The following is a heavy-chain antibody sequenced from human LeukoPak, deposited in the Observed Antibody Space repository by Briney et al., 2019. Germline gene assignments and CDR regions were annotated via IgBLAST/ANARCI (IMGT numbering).Heavy chain of an antibody. Sequence: ASVKVSCKASGYTFTSYGISWVRQAPGQGLEWMGWISAYNGNTNYAQKLQGRVTMTTDTSTSTAYIQLRSLRSDDTAVYYCAGEWGLAAAGSQYYYGMDVWGQGTTVTVSS. CDR2: ISAYNGNT. CDR1: GYTFTSYG. J-gene: IGHJ6*02. D-gene: IGHD6-13*01. V-gene: IGHV1-18*01. CDR3: AGEWGLAAAGSQYYYGMDV.